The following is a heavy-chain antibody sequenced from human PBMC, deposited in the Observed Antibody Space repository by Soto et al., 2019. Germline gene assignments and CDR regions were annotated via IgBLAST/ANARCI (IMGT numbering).Heavy chain of an antibody. Sequence: GGSLRLSCAASGFTFSSYAMHWVRQAPGKGLEWVAVISYDGSNKYYADSVKGRFTISRDNSKNTLYLQMNSLRAEDTAVYYCAREIYDSSVKRGSDYWGQGTLVTVSS. CDR3: AREIYDSSVKRGSDY. CDR2: ISYDGSNK. V-gene: IGHV3-30-3*01. J-gene: IGHJ4*02. CDR1: GFTFSSYA. D-gene: IGHD3-22*01.